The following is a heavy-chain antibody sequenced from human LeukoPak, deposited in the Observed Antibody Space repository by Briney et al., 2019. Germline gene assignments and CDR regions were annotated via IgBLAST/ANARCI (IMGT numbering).Heavy chain of an antibody. CDR2: VWYDASNK. D-gene: IGHD3-22*01. CDR1: GFTFSSYG. V-gene: IGHV3-33*01. J-gene: IGHJ4*02. CDR3: ASGIGYSYDSGNYYPFDY. Sequence: GGSLRLSCAASGFTFSSYGMHWVRQAPGKGLEWVAIVWYDASNKYYADSVKGRFTISRDISKNTLYLQMNSLRAEDTAVYYCASGIGYSYDSGNYYPFDYWGQGTLVTVSS.